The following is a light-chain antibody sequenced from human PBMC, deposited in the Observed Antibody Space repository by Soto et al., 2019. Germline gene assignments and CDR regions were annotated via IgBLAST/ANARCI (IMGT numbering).Light chain of an antibody. V-gene: IGLV2-14*01. CDR1: SSDVGAYNY. CDR3: SSYSTSFFYV. J-gene: IGLJ1*01. CDR2: GVT. Sequence: QSVLTQPASESGSPGQSITISCTGTSSDVGAYNYVSWYQQHPGEAPKLIIYGVTNRPSGVSYRFSGSKSDYTAPLTISGLQAEDEADYYCSSYSTSFFYVFGTGTKVTVL.